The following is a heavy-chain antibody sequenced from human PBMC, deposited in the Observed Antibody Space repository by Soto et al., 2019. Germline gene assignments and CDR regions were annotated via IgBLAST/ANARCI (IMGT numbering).Heavy chain of an antibody. CDR3: AKDIRYGSGSYPDY. CDR2: ISWDGGST. CDR1: GFTFDDYT. Sequence: GGSLRLSCAASGFTFDDYTMHWVRQAPGKGLEWVSLISWDGGSTYYADSVKGRFTISRDNSKNSLYLQMNSLRTEDTALYYCAKDIRYGSGSYPDYWGQGTLVPVSS. V-gene: IGHV3-43*01. D-gene: IGHD3-10*01. J-gene: IGHJ4*02.